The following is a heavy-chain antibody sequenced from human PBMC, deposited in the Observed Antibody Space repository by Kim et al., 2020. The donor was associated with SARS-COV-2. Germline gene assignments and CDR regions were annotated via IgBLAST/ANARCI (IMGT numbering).Heavy chain of an antibody. Sequence: SETLSLTCTVSGGSITYDHWCWIRQPPGKGLEWIGHFSNSGTSNYNPSLRSRVTISVDTSNNQIYLNLKSVSAADTAVDYCSAYLPGEGGRGHWGQGMLVTVSS. CDR1: GGSITYDH. CDR2: FSNSGTS. J-gene: IGHJ4*02. D-gene: IGHD3-10*01. V-gene: IGHV4-59*01. CDR3: SAYLPGEGGRGH.